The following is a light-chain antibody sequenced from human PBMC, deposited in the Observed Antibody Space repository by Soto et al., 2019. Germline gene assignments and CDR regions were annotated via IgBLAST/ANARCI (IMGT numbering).Light chain of an antibody. Sequence: QSVLTQPPSVSAVPGQKVTISCSGSSSNIGGNSVSWYQQLPGTAPKLLIYDDDKRPSGIPDRFSGSKSGTSATLGITGFQTVDEADYYCGSWDSSLSAYVFANGTKVTVL. CDR1: SSNIGGNS. CDR2: DDD. V-gene: IGLV1-51*01. J-gene: IGLJ1*01. CDR3: GSWDSSLSAYV.